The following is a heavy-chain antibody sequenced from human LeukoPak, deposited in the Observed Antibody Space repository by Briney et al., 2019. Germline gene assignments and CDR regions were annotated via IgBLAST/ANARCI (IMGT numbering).Heavy chain of an antibody. J-gene: IGHJ5*02. CDR2: IWNDGSNK. CDR3: ARGLGSGSYYGA. Sequence: GGSLRLSCAASRFTFSSYGMHWVRQAPGKGLEWVAVIWNDGSNKYYADSVKGRFTISRDNSKNTLYLQMNSLRAEDTAVYYCARGLGSGSYYGAWGQGTLVTVSS. CDR1: RFTFSSYG. D-gene: IGHD3-10*01. V-gene: IGHV3-33*01.